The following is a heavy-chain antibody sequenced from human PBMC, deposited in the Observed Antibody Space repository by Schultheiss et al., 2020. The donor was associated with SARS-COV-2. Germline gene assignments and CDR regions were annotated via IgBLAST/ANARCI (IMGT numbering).Heavy chain of an antibody. Sequence: GGSLRLSCAASGFTFSSYSMNWVRQAPGKGLEWVSYISSSGSTIYYADSVKGRFTISRDNAKNSLYLQMNSLRAEDTAVYYCARGGYYYDSSVNYWGQGTLVTVSS. V-gene: IGHV3-48*04. D-gene: IGHD3-22*01. CDR2: ISSSGSTI. CDR3: ARGGYYYDSSVNY. CDR1: GFTFSSYS. J-gene: IGHJ4*02.